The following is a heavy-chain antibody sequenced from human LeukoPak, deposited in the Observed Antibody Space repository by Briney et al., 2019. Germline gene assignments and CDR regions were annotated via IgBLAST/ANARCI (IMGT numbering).Heavy chain of an antibody. CDR2: IRYDGSNK. J-gene: IGHJ4*02. CDR3: AKDQDLRVPAAQLDY. Sequence: PGGSLRLSCAASGFTFSSYGMHWVRQAPGKGLEWVAFIRYDGSNKYYADSVKGRFTISRDNSKNTLYLQMNSLRAEDTAVYYCAKDQDLRVPAAQLDYWGQGTLVTVSS. D-gene: IGHD2-2*01. V-gene: IGHV3-30*02. CDR1: GFTFSSYG.